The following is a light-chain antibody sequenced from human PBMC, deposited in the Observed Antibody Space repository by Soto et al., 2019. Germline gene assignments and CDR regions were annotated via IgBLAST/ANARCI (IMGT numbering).Light chain of an antibody. CDR2: GNS. CDR1: SSNIGAGYD. Sequence: QSALTQPPSVSGAPGQRVAISCTGSSSNIGAGYDVHWYQQLPGTAPKLLIYGNSNRPSGVPDRFSGSKSGTSASLAITGRQAEDEADYYSQSYDSSLSGSVFGGGTKVTVL. J-gene: IGLJ3*02. CDR3: QSYDSSLSGSV. V-gene: IGLV1-40*01.